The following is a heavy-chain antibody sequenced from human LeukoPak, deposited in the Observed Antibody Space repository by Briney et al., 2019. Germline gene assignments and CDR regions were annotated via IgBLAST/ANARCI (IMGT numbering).Heavy chain of an antibody. Sequence: ASVKVSCKASGYTFTGYYMHWVRQAPGQELEWMGWINPSSGGTNYAQKFQGRVTMTRDTSISTAYMELSSLRSDDTAVYYCARAGGMAVAGPFDYWGQGTLVTVSS. CDR3: ARAGGMAVAGPFDY. CDR1: GYTFTGYY. V-gene: IGHV1-2*02. J-gene: IGHJ4*02. D-gene: IGHD6-19*01. CDR2: INPSSGGT.